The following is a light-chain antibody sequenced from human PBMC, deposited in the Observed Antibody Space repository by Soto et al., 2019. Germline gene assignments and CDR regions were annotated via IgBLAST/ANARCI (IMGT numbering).Light chain of an antibody. J-gene: IGKJ2*01. V-gene: IGKV1-9*01. CDR3: QHLNNYPPYT. CDR1: QGISSD. CDR2: AAS. Sequence: DIPLTQSPSFLSASVGDRVTITCRASQGISSDLAWYQQRPGKAPKLLIYAASTLQSGVPSRFSGSGSGTDFTLTISSLQPEDLATYCCQHLNNYPPYTFGQGTKLEIK.